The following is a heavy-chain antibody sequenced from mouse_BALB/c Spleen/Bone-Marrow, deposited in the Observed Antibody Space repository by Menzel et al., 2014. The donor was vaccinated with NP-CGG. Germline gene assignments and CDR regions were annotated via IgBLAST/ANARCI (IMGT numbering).Heavy chain of an antibody. CDR2: IWGDGST. V-gene: IGHV2-6-7*01. J-gene: IGHJ4*01. D-gene: IGHD2-4*01. Sequence: VHLVESGPGLVAPSQSLSITCTVSGFSLTGYGLSWVRRSPGKGLEWLGMIWGDGSTDYNSALKSRLSISKDNSKSQVFLKMNSLQTDDTARYYCARDSFLITRALDYWGQGTSVTVSS. CDR3: ARDSFLITRALDY. CDR1: GFSLTGYG.